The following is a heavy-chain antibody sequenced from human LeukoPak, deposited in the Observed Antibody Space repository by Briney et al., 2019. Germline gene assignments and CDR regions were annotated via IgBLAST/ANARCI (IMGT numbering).Heavy chain of an antibody. CDR3: ARKRGNSSGWHDFDY. D-gene: IGHD6-19*01. CDR2: INAGNGNT. J-gene: IGHJ4*02. Sequence: GASVKVSCKASGYTFTSYAMHWVRQAPGRRLEWMGWINAGNGNTKYSQKFQGRVTITRDTSASTAYMELSSLRSEDTAVYYCARKRGNSSGWHDFDYWGQGTLVTVSS. CDR1: GYTFTSYA. V-gene: IGHV1-3*01.